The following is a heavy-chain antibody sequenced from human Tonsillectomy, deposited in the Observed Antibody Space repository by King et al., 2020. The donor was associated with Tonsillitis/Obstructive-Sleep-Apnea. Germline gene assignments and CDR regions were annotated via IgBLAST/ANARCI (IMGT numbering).Heavy chain of an antibody. CDR2: ISSSGSTI. J-gene: IGHJ4*02. CDR1: GFTFSSYE. CDR3: AGPEPYYDFWSGYYSAY. D-gene: IGHD3-3*01. Sequence: VQLVESGGGLVQPGGSLRLSCAASGFTFSSYEMNWVRQAPGKGLEWVSYISSSGSTIYYADSVKGRFTISRDNAKNSLYLQMTSLRAEDTDVYYCAGPEPYYDFWSGYYSAYWGQGTLVTVSS. V-gene: IGHV3-48*03.